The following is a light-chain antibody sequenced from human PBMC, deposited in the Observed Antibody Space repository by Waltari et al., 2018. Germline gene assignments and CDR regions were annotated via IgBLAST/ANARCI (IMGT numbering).Light chain of an antibody. CDR1: QSVSSN. Sequence: EIVMTQSPATLSVSPGERATLSCRASQSVSSNLTWYQQKPGQAPRPLIYVASTRATGIPARFSGSGSRTEFTLTISSLQSEDFAVYYCQQYNNWPPWTFGQGTKVEIK. J-gene: IGKJ1*01. CDR3: QQYNNWPPWT. V-gene: IGKV3-15*01. CDR2: VAS.